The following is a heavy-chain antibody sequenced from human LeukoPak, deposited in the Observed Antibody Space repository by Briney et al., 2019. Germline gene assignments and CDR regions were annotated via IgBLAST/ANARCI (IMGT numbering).Heavy chain of an antibody. CDR3: ARSSRYCSGGSCCENWFDP. CDR1: GGSISSYY. J-gene: IGHJ5*02. D-gene: IGHD2-15*01. Sequence: SETLSLTCTVSGGSISSYYWSWIRQPPGKGLEWIGYIYYSGSTNYNPSLKSRVTISVDTSKNQFSLKLSSVTAADTAVYYCARSSRYCSGGSCCENWFDPWGQGTLVTVSS. CDR2: IYYSGST. V-gene: IGHV4-59*01.